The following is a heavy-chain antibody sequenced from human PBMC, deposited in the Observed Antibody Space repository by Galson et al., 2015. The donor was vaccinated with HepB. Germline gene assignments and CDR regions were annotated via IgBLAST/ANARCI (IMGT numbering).Heavy chain of an antibody. CDR3: ATGGGDY. D-gene: IGHD3-16*01. V-gene: IGHV3-7*01. CDR2: IEPDESGK. J-gene: IGHJ4*02. Sequence: SLRLSCAASEFTFSNSWMSWVRQAPGTGLEWVATIEPDESGKHYVDSVKGRFTISRDNAKNSLYLQMNSLRVEDTAVYFCATGGGDYWGQGTLVTVSS. CDR1: EFTFSNSW.